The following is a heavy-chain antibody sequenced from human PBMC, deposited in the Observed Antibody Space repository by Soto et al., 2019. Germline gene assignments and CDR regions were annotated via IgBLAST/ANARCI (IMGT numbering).Heavy chain of an antibody. Sequence: PGGSLILSCAASGFTFSIYPMRWVVQAPGNGLEWVSTIGGSGGGTSYADFVRGRFTISRDNSRNTLYLQMNSLRAEDTAVYYCAKDAPGSGWLSDYWGQGTLVTVSS. CDR1: GFTFSIYP. D-gene: IGHD3-22*01. CDR3: AKDAPGSGWLSDY. CDR2: IGGSGGGT. V-gene: IGHV3-23*01. J-gene: IGHJ4*02.